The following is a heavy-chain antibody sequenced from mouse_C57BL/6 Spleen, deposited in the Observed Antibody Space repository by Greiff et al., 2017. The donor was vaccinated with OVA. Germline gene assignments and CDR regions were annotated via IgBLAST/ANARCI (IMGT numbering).Heavy chain of an antibody. CDR2: INPNNGGT. V-gene: IGHV1-26*01. CDR3: ARNPLLRYFDV. CDR1: GYTFTDYY. Sequence: VQLQQSGPELVKPGASVKISCKASGYTFTDYYMNWVKQSPGKSLEWIGDINPNNGGTSYNQKFKGKATLTVDKSSSTAYMELRSLTSEDSAVYYCARNPLLRYFDVWGTGTTVTVSS. J-gene: IGHJ1*03. D-gene: IGHD1-2*01.